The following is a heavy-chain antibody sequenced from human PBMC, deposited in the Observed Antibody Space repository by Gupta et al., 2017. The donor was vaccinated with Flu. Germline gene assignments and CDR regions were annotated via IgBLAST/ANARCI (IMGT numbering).Heavy chain of an antibody. J-gene: IGHJ4*02. Sequence: KWLGWIGEINQSGSTNYNPSRKSRITISQDTSRNQMSLKLDSVTAADTAVYYCARGSRYSGFWTTSYANYFDHWGQGTLVTVSS. CDR3: ARGSRYSGFWTTSYANYFDH. D-gene: IGHD3-3*01. CDR2: INQSGST. V-gene: IGHV4-34*01.